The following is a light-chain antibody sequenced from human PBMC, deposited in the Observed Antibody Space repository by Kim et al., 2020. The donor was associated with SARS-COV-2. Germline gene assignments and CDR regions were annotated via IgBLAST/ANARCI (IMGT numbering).Light chain of an antibody. CDR2: AAS. CDR1: QGITND. Sequence: ASVGDRVTIPCRASQGITNDLAWFQQKPGKAPKPLIYAASSLQSGVPSRFSGSGSGTDFTLTINSLQPEDFATYYCLQYYSYPLTFGQGTKVDIK. J-gene: IGKJ4*01. CDR3: LQYYSYPLT. V-gene: IGKV1-6*01.